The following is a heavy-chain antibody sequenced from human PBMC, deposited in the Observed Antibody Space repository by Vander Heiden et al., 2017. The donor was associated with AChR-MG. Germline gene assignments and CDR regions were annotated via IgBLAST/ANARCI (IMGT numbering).Heavy chain of an antibody. J-gene: IGHJ6*02. Sequence: QVQLVQSGAEVKQPGASVKVSCKVSGYTITELPMHWMRQAPGKGPEWMGGYDHENSETIYAQEFHGRLTMTEDTATETAYMELSSLRSEDTAVYYCATDFRGHDYYAAKEVNDYLYGMEVWGQGTTVTVSS. CDR2: YDHENSET. D-gene: IGHD5-12*01. CDR3: ATDFRGHDYYAAKEVNDYLYGMEV. V-gene: IGHV1-24*01. CDR1: GYTITELP.